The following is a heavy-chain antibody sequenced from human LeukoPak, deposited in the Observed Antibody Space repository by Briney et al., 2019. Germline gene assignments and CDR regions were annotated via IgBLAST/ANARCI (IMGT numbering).Heavy chain of an antibody. CDR2: INHSGST. J-gene: IGHJ4*02. V-gene: IGHV4-34*01. CDR1: GGSFSSYY. D-gene: IGHD3-22*01. Sequence: SETLSLTCVVYGGSFSSYYWSWIRQPPGKGLEWIGEINHSGSTNYNPSLKSRVTISVDTSKNQFSLKLSSVTAADTAVYYCARGSPLYDSSGYYYAVDGHFDYWGQGTLVTVSS. CDR3: ARGSPLYDSSGYYYAVDGHFDY.